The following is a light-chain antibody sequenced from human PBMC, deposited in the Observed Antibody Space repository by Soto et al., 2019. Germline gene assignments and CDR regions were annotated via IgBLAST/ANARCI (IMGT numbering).Light chain of an antibody. CDR2: DAS. J-gene: IGKJ4*01. CDR3: QQRRDCPLT. Sequence: EIVLTQSPATLSLSPGERATLSCRASQSLNSYLAWFHQKPGQAPRLLIYDASNRATGIPARFSGSGSGTDFPLTISSLEPADFAVYYCQQRRDCPLTFGGGTKVEIK. CDR1: QSLNSY. V-gene: IGKV3-11*01.